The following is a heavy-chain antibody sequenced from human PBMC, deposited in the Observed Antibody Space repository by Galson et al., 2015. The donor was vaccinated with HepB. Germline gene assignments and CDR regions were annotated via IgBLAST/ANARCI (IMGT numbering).Heavy chain of an antibody. CDR3: ARGTGFGDTMGDY. J-gene: IGHJ4*02. Sequence: SLRLSCAASGFTYSDYSMNWVRQPPGKGLEWVSSISSSSNYIYYADSLEGRFTISRDNAKNSVYLQMNSLRAEDTAVYYCARGTGFGDTMGDYWGQGTLVTVSS. CDR2: ISSSSNYI. V-gene: IGHV3-21*01. D-gene: IGHD3-10*01. CDR1: GFTYSDYS.